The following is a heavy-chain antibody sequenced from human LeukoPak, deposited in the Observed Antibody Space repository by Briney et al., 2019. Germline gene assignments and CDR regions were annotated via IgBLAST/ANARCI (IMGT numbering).Heavy chain of an antibody. Sequence: SETLSLTCTVSGGSISSSSYYWGWIRQPPGKGLEWIGSICYSGSTYYNPSLKSRVTISVDTSKNQFSLKLSSVTAADTAVYYCARLYYDFWSGPVYYFDYWGQGTLVTVSS. D-gene: IGHD3-3*01. CDR2: ICYSGST. CDR3: ARLYYDFWSGPVYYFDY. CDR1: GGSISSSSYY. V-gene: IGHV4-39*01. J-gene: IGHJ4*02.